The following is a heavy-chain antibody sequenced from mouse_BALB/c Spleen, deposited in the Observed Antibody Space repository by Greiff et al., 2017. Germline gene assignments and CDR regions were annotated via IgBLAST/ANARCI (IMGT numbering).Heavy chain of an antibody. Sequence: EVKLVESGGGLVQPGGSMKLSCVASGFTFSNYWMNWVRQSPEKGLEWVAEIRLKSNNYATHYAESVKGRFTISSDDSKSSVYLQMNNLRAEDTGIYCCTKRPYYSSGDEDAMDYWGQGTSVTVSS. J-gene: IGHJ4*01. CDR2: IRLKSNNYAT. D-gene: IGHD1-1*01. V-gene: IGHV6-6*02. CDR3: TKRPYYSSGDEDAMDY. CDR1: GFTFSNYW.